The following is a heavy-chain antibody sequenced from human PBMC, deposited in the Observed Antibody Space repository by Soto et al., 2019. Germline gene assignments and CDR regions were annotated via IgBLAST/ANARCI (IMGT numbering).Heavy chain of an antibody. CDR3: ARGEIAAAGTFDY. J-gene: IGHJ4*02. Sequence: PSETLSLTCTVSGGSISSGDYYWSWIRQPPGKGLEWIGYIYYSGSTYYNPSLKSRVTISVDTSKNQFSLKLSSVTAADTAVYYCARGEIAAAGTFDYWGQGTLVTVSS. CDR1: GGSISSGDYY. D-gene: IGHD6-13*01. CDR2: IYYSGST. V-gene: IGHV4-30-4*01.